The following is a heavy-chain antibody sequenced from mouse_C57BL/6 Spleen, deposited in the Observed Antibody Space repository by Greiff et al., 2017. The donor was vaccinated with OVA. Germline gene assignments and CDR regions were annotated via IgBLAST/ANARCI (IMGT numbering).Heavy chain of an antibody. CDR1: GFSFNTYA. J-gene: IGHJ4*01. D-gene: IGHD1-1*02. V-gene: IGHV10-1*01. Sequence: EVQLQESGGGLVQPKGSLKLSCAASGFSFNTYAMNWVRQAPGKSLEWVARISSKSNNYATNYADSVKDRFTISRADSESMLYLQMNNLEVDDTAMYYCVNHGPSSMDYWGQGTSVTVSS. CDR3: VNHGPSSMDY. CDR2: ISSKSNNYAT.